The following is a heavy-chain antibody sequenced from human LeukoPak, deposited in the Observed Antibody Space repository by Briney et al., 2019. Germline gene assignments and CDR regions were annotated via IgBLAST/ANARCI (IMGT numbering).Heavy chain of an antibody. CDR3: ARDALNSSWYVYYYYGMDV. D-gene: IGHD6-13*01. V-gene: IGHV3-33*08. CDR2: IWYDGSNK. Sequence: GRSLRLSCAASGFTFSSYGMHWVRQAPGKGLEWVAVIWYDGSNKYYADSVKGRFTISRDNSKNTLYLQMNSLRAEDTAVYYCARDALNSSWYVYYYYGMDVWGQGTTVTVSS. J-gene: IGHJ6*02. CDR1: GFTFSSYG.